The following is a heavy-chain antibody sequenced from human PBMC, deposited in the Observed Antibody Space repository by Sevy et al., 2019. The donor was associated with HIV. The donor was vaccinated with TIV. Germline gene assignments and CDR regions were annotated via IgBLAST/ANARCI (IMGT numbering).Heavy chain of an antibody. V-gene: IGHV3-11*01. CDR1: GFTFSDYY. CDR3: ARDHVKDGDLGDYYYLAMDV. J-gene: IGHJ6*02. D-gene: IGHD4-17*01. CDR2: ISGSDGII. Sequence: GGSLRLSCAASGFTFSDYYMSWIRQAPGKGLEWISYISGSDGIIYYADSVKGRFTVSRDNSKNSLYLQMSSLRAEDTAVYYCARDHVKDGDLGDYYYLAMDVWGQGTTVTVSS.